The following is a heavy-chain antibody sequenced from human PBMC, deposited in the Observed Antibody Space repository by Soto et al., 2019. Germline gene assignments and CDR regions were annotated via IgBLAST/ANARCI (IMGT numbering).Heavy chain of an antibody. CDR3: ALSHTVTTDY. V-gene: IGHV3-74*01. D-gene: IGHD4-17*01. Sequence: EVQLVESGGGLVQPGGSLRLSCAASGLTFSSYWMHWVRQAPGKGLVWVSRIKSDGSSTSYADSVKGRFTISRDNAKNTLYLQTNSLRAEDTAVYYSALSHTVTTDYWGQGTLVTVAS. CDR1: GLTFSSYW. CDR2: IKSDGSST. J-gene: IGHJ4*02.